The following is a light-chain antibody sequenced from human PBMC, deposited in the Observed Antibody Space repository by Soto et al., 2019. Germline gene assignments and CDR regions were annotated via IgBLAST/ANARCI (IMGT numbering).Light chain of an antibody. CDR1: SSDVGGYSY. CDR2: DVS. V-gene: IGLV2-14*01. CDR3: ASYTASSTYV. Sequence: QSALTQPASVSGSPGQSIAISCTGTSSDVGGYSYVSWYQQQPGKAPKLVISDVSNPPAGVSDRFSGSKSGNTASLTISGLQTEDEADYYCASYTASSTYVFGTGTKLTVL. J-gene: IGLJ1*01.